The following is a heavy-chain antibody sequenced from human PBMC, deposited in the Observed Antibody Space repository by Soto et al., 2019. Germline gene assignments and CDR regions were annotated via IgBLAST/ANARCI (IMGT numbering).Heavy chain of an antibody. Sequence: SQTLSLTCAISGDSVSSYSAAWNWIRQSPSGGLEWLGRTYYRSRFFSDYAESVKSRIIINPDTSKNQFSLQLKSVTREDTAVYYCVRDRYSSSGWFDPWGQGTPVTVSS. D-gene: IGHD3-10*01. CDR1: GDSVSSYSAA. CDR3: VRDRYSSSGWFDP. J-gene: IGHJ5*02. V-gene: IGHV6-1*01. CDR2: TYYRSRFFS.